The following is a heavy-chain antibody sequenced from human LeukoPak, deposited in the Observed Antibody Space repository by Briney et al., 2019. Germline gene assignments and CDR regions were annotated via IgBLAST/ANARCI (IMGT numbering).Heavy chain of an antibody. Sequence: GASVKVSCKASGGTFSSYAISWVRQAPGQGLEWMGGIIPIFGTANYAQKFQGRVTITADESTSTAYMELSSLRSEDTAVYYCARDGSDYGDYVTRRGGFDIWGQGTMVTVSS. J-gene: IGHJ3*02. CDR3: ARDGSDYGDYVTRRGGFDI. D-gene: IGHD4-17*01. CDR2: IIPIFGTA. CDR1: GGTFSSYA. V-gene: IGHV1-69*13.